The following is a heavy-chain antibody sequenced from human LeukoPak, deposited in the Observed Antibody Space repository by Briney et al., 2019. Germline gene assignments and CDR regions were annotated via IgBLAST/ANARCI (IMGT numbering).Heavy chain of an antibody. D-gene: IGHD4-17*01. Sequence: GASVKVSCKASGYTFTSYYMHWVRQAPGQGLEWMGIINPSGGSTSYAQKFQGRVTMTRDTSTSTVYMELSSLRSEDTAVYYCARDGQHYGDYGGIDYWGQGTLVTASS. CDR1: GYTFTSYY. CDR3: ARDGQHYGDYGGIDY. J-gene: IGHJ4*02. CDR2: INPSGGST. V-gene: IGHV1-46*01.